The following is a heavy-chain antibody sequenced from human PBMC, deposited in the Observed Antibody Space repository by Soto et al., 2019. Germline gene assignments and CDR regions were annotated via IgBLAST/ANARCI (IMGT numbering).Heavy chain of an antibody. CDR1: GHTFSTYY. CDR2: INPSGGST. D-gene: IGHD3-3*01. J-gene: IGHJ5*02. V-gene: IGHV1-46*01. Sequence: QVQLXQSXXXXXKPGASVKVPCKASGHTFSTYYIHWVRQAPXXGLEWMGIINPSGGSTTYAQKCQGRVTMTRDTSTSTVYMELSSLRSEDTAVYYCALTILRALNWFDPWGQGTLVTVSS. CDR3: ALTILRALNWFDP.